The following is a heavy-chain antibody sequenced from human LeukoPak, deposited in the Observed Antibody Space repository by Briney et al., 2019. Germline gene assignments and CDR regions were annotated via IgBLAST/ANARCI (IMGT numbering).Heavy chain of an antibody. Sequence: ASVKVSCKASGYTFTSYYMYWVRQAPGQWLEWMGKINPSGGSTNYAQKFQGRVTMTRDTSTSTVYMELSSLRSEDTAVYYCGKSAPSGFDPWGQGTLVTVSS. CDR2: INPSGGST. CDR3: GKSAPSGFDP. CDR1: GYTFTSYY. J-gene: IGHJ5*02. V-gene: IGHV1-46*01.